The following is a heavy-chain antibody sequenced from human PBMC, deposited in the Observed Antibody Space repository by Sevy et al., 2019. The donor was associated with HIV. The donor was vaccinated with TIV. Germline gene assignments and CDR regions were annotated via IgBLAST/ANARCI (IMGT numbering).Heavy chain of an antibody. Sequence: SETLSLTCTVSGSSISSYYWNWIRQPAGKGLEWIGRIYTSGSTNYNPSLKSRVTMSVDTSKNQFSLKLGSVTAADTAVYYCARGGPPTSSGSYFDSWGQGTLVTVSS. V-gene: IGHV4-4*07. CDR1: GSSISSYY. CDR3: ARGGPPTSSGSYFDS. J-gene: IGHJ4*02. CDR2: IYTSGST. D-gene: IGHD1-26*01.